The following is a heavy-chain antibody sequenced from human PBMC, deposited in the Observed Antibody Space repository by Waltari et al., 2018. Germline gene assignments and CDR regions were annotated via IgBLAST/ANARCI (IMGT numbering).Heavy chain of an antibody. J-gene: IGHJ3*02. D-gene: IGHD6-19*01. CDR1: GGSISSSSYY. Sequence: QLQLQESGPGLVKPSETLSLTCTVSGGSISSSSYYWGWFRQPPGKGLEWIGSIYYSGSTYYNPSLKSRVTISVDTSKNQFSLKLSSVTAADTAVYYCARGHNSGWYGGNAFDIWGQGTMVTVSS. CDR3: ARGHNSGWYGGNAFDI. V-gene: IGHV4-39*07. CDR2: IYYSGST.